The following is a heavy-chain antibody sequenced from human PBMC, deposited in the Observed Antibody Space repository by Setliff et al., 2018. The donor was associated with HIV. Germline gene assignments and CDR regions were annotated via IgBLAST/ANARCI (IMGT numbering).Heavy chain of an antibody. J-gene: IGHJ4*02. Sequence: LSLTCTVSGASVNSDDYYWSCIRQTPGKGLEWIGYIYYSGDTYYNETRQSRATILLDKTKIQFFLTLTSVTAADTTVSFCARVPFGSGRYYFDFWGQGTLVTVSS. CDR2: IYYSGDT. V-gene: IGHV4-30-4*01. D-gene: IGHD3-10*01. CDR3: ARVPFGSGRYYFDF. CDR1: GASVNSDDYY.